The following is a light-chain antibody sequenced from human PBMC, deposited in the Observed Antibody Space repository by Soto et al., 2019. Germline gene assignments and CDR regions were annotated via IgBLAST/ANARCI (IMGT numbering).Light chain of an antibody. J-gene: IGLJ1*01. CDR2: EVS. V-gene: IGLV2-8*01. Sequence: QSVLTQPPSASGSPGQSVTISCTGTSSDVGGYTFVSWYQQHPGKAPKLLIYEVSKRPSGVPDRFSGSKSGNTASLTVSGLQAEDEADYYCISYAGSNKFYVFGTGTKLTVL. CDR3: ISYAGSNKFYV. CDR1: SSDVGGYTF.